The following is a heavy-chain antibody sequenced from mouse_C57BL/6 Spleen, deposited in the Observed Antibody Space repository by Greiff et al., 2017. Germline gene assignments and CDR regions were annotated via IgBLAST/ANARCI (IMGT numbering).Heavy chain of an antibody. CDR3: ARGGDYDESAMDY. Sequence: EVKLMESGGGLVKPGGSLKLSCAASGFTFSDYGMHWVRQAPEKGLEWVAYISSGSSTIYYADTVKGRSTISRDNAKNTLFLQMTSLRSEDTAMYYGARGGDYDESAMDYWGQGTSVTVSS. J-gene: IGHJ4*01. CDR1: GFTFSDYG. V-gene: IGHV5-17*01. D-gene: IGHD2-4*01. CDR2: ISSGSSTI.